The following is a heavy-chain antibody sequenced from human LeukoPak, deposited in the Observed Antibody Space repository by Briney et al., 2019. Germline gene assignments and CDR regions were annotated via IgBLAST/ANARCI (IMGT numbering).Heavy chain of an antibody. CDR2: IYTSGST. V-gene: IGHV4-61*02. CDR3: ARDPPSYDYGDYGDAFDI. D-gene: IGHD4-17*01. CDR1: GGSITSSSYY. Sequence: PSETLSLTCTVSGGSITSSSYYWGWIRQPAGKGLEWIGRIYTSGSTNYNPSLKSRVTISVDTSKNQFSLKLSSVTAADTAVYYCARDPPSYDYGDYGDAFDIWGQGTMVTVSS. J-gene: IGHJ3*02.